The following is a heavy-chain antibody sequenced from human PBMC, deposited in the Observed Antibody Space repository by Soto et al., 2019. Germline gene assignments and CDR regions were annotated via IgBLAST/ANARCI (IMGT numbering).Heavy chain of an antibody. Sequence: EVQLVESGGGLVQPGGSLRLSCAASGFTFSSYWMSWVRQAPGKGLEWVANIKQDGSEKYYVDSVKGRFTISRDNAKNSLYLQMNSLRAEDTAVYYCAREYSSSPTDAFDIWGQGTMVTVSS. CDR2: IKQDGSEK. CDR1: GFTFSSYW. V-gene: IGHV3-7*01. J-gene: IGHJ3*02. CDR3: AREYSSSPTDAFDI. D-gene: IGHD6-13*01.